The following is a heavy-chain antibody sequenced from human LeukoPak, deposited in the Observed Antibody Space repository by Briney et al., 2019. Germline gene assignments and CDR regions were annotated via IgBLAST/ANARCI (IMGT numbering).Heavy chain of an antibody. J-gene: IGHJ4*02. D-gene: IGHD5-12*01. CDR2: ISSSSSHI. Sequence: GGSLRLSCAASGFTFSSYSMNWVRQASGKGLEWVSSISSSSSHIYYADSVKGRFTISRDNAKNSLYLQMNSLRAEDTAVYYCAKDPQYSGYYFDYWGQGTLVTVSS. CDR3: AKDPQYSGYYFDY. CDR1: GFTFSSYS. V-gene: IGHV3-21*01.